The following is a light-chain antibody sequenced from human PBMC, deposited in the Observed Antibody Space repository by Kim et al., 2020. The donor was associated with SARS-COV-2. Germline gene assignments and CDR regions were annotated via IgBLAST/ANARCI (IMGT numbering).Light chain of an antibody. CDR3: QESYSAPYT. V-gene: IGKV1-39*01. Sequence: DIQMTQSPSSLSASVGDRVTITCRASQSIGRYLNWYQQKPGKAPKPLTYAASSLQGGVPSRFSGSGSGTDFTLTIDSLQSEDFATYYCQESYSAPYTFGQGTKLEI. J-gene: IGKJ2*01. CDR1: QSIGRY. CDR2: AAS.